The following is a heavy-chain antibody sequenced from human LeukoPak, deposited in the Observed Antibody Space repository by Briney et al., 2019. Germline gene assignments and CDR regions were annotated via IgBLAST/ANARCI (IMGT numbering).Heavy chain of an antibody. V-gene: IGHV4-59*08. J-gene: IGHJ4*02. CDR3: ARSVYSTNADF. Sequence: SETLSLTCRVSVDSISGYHWRWIRQPPGKGRGWIGYIHYSGSTHYNPSLKSRVTISVDTSKNQLSLKLSSVTAADTAVYYCARSVYSTNADFWGQGTLVTVSS. D-gene: IGHD6-13*01. CDR2: IHYSGST. CDR1: VDSISGYH.